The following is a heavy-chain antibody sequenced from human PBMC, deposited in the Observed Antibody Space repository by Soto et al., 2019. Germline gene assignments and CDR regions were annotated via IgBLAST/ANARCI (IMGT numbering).Heavy chain of an antibody. J-gene: IGHJ4*02. CDR2: ISSDGSIT. V-gene: IGHV3-74*01. D-gene: IGHD1-26*01. CDR3: GRYSGSYPDY. Sequence: PGGSLRLSCAASGFTFSSYWMHWVRQAPGQGLVWVSRISSDGSITSYADSVKGRFTISRDNAKNTLYLQMNSLRAEDTAVYYCGRYSGSYPDYWGQGTLVTVSS. CDR1: GFTFSSYW.